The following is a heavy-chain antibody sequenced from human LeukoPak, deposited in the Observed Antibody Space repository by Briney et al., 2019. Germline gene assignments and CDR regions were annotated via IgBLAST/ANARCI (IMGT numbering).Heavy chain of an antibody. CDR3: ASIRVWRSGFAP. Sequence: SVNVSCKASGGTFSSYAISWVRQAPGQGLEWMGRIIPILGIANYAQKFQGRVTITADKSTSTAYMELSSLRSEDTAVYYCASIRVWRSGFAPWGQGTLVTVSS. CDR1: GGTFSSYA. J-gene: IGHJ5*02. CDR2: IIPILGIA. V-gene: IGHV1-69*04. D-gene: IGHD3-3*01.